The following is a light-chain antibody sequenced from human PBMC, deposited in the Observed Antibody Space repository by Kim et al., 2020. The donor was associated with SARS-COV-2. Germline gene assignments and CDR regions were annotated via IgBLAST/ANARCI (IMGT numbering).Light chain of an antibody. Sequence: ATINCKSSQSVLYSSNNKNYLAWYQQKPGQPPKLLIYLASTRESGFPDRFSGSGSGTDFTLTISSLQAEDVAVYSCQQYYSTPLTFGGGTKLDIK. CDR3: QQYYSTPLT. J-gene: IGKJ4*01. CDR2: LAS. V-gene: IGKV4-1*01. CDR1: QSVLYSSNNKNY.